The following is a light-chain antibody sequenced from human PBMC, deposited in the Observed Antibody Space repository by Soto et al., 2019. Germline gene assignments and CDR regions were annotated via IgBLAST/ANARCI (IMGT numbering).Light chain of an antibody. CDR2: AAS. Sequence: DIQMTQSPSSLSACVANRVTITCQASQGSRNDLGWYQQKPGKAPKLLIYAASSLQSGVPSRFSGSGSGTDFTLTISSLQPEDFATYYCQQSYSTARITFGQGTRLE. CDR1: QGSRND. V-gene: IGKV1-39*01. CDR3: QQSYSTARIT. J-gene: IGKJ5*01.